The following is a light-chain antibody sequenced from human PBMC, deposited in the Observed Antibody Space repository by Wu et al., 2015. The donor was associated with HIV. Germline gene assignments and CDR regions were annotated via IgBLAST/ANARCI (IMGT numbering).Light chain of an antibody. CDR2: KAS. CDR3: QKYNTAPWT. CDR1: QSISSW. J-gene: IGKJ1*01. Sequence: DIQMTQSPSTLSASVGDRVTITCRASQSISSWLAWYQQKRGRAPKLLIYKASSLESGVPSRFSGSGSGTDFTLTISSLQPEDVATYYCQKYNTAPWTFGQGTKVE. V-gene: IGKV1-5*03.